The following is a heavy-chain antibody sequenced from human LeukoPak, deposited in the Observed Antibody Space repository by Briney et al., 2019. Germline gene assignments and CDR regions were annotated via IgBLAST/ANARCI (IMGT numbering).Heavy chain of an antibody. J-gene: IGHJ4*02. CDR3: ARGASGSYYRGYYFDY. D-gene: IGHD1-26*01. CDR2: IYYSGST. CDR1: GGSISSYY. V-gene: IGHV4-59*01. Sequence: PSETLSLTCTVSGGSISSYYWSWIRQPPGKGLEWIGYIYYSGSTNYNTSLKSRVTISVDTSKNQFSLKLSSVTAADTAVYYCARGASGSYYRGYYFDYWGQGTLVTVSS.